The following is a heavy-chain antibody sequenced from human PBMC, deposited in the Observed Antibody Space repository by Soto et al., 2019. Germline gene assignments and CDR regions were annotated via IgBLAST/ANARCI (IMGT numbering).Heavy chain of an antibody. D-gene: IGHD3-10*01. CDR3: ARETDWAYFPH. CDR1: GYTFNNYY. CDR2: VSAYDGRT. J-gene: IGHJ1*01. Sequence: QVQLVQSGAEVKKPGASVMVSYKASGYTFNNYYIHWVRQAPGQGLEWVGSVSAYDGRTGFAQKXXXXXXXXXXXXXXXXXXXXXXLXSDDTAAYYCARETDWAYFPHWGQGTLVTVSS. V-gene: IGHV1-18*01.